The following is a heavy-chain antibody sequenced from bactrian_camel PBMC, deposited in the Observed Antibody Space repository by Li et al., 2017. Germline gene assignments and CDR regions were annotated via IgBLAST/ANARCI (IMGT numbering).Heavy chain of an antibody. CDR1: GFTFRNSI. D-gene: IGHD6*01. CDR2: RNGHNGNT. V-gene: IGHV3S40*01. CDR3: APEGPYGGSWYEACLNY. Sequence: LVESGGGLVQPGGSLRLSCATSGFTFRNSIMSWVRQAPGKGLEWVSTRNGHNGNTYYRDSVKGRFTISQDNARNTVYLQMNSLKPKDTAVYYCAPEGPYGGSWYEACLNYWGQGTQVTVS. J-gene: IGHJ4*01.